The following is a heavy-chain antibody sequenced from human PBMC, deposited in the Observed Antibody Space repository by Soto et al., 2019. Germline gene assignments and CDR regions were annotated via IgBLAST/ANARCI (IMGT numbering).Heavy chain of an antibody. D-gene: IGHD1-26*01. CDR2: ISYDGNNE. CDR3: ERDGYSGRSDGVDI. V-gene: IGHV3-30-3*01. J-gene: IGHJ3*02. Sequence: QVQLVESGGGVVQPGRSLRLSCAASGFTFSAYTMHWVRQPPGKGLEWVAVISYDGNNERYTDPVKGRFTVSRDNPKSTLYLQMNSLKSEDTAVYYCERDGYSGRSDGVDIWGQGTMVTVSS. CDR1: GFTFSAYT.